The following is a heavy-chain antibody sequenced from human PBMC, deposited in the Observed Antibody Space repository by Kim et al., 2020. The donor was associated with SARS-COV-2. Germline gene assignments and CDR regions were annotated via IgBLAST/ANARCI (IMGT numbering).Heavy chain of an antibody. V-gene: IGHV3-30*18. Sequence: GGSLRLSCAASGFTFSSYGMHWVRQAPGKGLEWVAVISYDGSNKYYADSVKGRFTISRDNSKNTLYLQMNSLRAEDTAVYYCAKDLDNNGPYYYYYMDVWGKGTTVTVSS. CDR2: ISYDGSNK. CDR1: GFTFSSYG. J-gene: IGHJ6*03. CDR3: AKDLDNNGPYYYYYMDV. D-gene: IGHD2-8*01.